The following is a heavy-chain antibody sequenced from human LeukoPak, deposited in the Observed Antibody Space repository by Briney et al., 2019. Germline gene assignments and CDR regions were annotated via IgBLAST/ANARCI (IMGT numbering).Heavy chain of an antibody. CDR1: GYTFTGYY. Sequence: ASVKVSCKASGYTFTGYYMHWVRQAPGQGLEWMGWINPNSGGTNSAQKFQGRVTMTRDTSISTIYMELSRLRSDDTAVYYCARDNGQGSDYWGQGTLVTVSS. D-gene: IGHD2-8*01. V-gene: IGHV1-2*02. J-gene: IGHJ4*02. CDR3: ARDNGQGSDY. CDR2: INPNSGGT.